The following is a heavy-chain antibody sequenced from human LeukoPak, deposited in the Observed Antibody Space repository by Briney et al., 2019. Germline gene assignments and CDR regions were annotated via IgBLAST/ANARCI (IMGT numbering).Heavy chain of an antibody. CDR3: ARVRVFAKLSVVRPREVNCFDP. CDR1: GFTVSSNY. V-gene: IGHV3-53*01. Sequence: GGSLRLSCAASGFTVSSNYMSWVRQAPGKGMEWVSVIYSGGRTYYADSVKGGFTISRDNSKNKSDLQMKNMRAEDTAVYYCARVRVFAKLSVVRPREVNCFDPWGQGTLVTVSS. CDR2: IYSGGRT. D-gene: IGHD2-21*01. J-gene: IGHJ5*02.